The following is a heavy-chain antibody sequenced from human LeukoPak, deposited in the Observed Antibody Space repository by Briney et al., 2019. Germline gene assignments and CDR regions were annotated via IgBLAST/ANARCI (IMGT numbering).Heavy chain of an antibody. CDR3: ASKVVPAAIRGPYYYYMDV. D-gene: IGHD2-2*02. CDR2: ISSSSSTI. V-gene: IGHV3-48*01. CDR1: GFTFSSYS. Sequence: GGSLRLSCAASGFTFSSYSMNWVRQAPGKGLEWVSYISSSSSTIYYADSVKGRFTISRDNAKNSLYLQMNSLRAEDTAVYYCASKVVPAAIRGPYYYYMDVWGKGTTVTVSS. J-gene: IGHJ6*03.